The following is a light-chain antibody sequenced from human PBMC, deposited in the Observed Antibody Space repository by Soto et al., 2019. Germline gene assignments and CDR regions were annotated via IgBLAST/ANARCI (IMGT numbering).Light chain of an antibody. CDR1: QSISAW. Sequence: DIQMTQSPSTLSASIGDRVTITCRASQSISAWLAWYQEKPGKAPKLLIYKASNLRSDVPSRFSGSGSGTEFTLTISSLQPDDFAIYYCQQYHGSSWTFGQGTKVDIK. J-gene: IGKJ1*01. V-gene: IGKV1-5*03. CDR3: QQYHGSSWT. CDR2: KAS.